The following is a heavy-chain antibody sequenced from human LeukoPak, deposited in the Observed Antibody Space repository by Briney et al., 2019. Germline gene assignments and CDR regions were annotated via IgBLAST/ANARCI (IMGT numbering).Heavy chain of an antibody. CDR3: ARHSAYFDWLLSSLDAFDI. CDR1: GGSIGSSSYY. D-gene: IGHD3-9*01. V-gene: IGHV4-39*01. CDR2: IYYSGST. J-gene: IGHJ3*02. Sequence: SETLSLTCTVSGGSIGSSSYYWGWIRQPPGKGLEWIGSIYYSGSTYYITCIKSRVTISVDTSKNQFSLKLSSVTAADTAVYYCARHSAYFDWLLSSLDAFDIWGQGTMVTVSS.